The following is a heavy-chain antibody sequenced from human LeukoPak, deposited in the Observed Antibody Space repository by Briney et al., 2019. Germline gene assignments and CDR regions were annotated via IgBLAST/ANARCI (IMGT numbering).Heavy chain of an antibody. J-gene: IGHJ3*02. D-gene: IGHD6-19*01. CDR2: IRYDGSNK. CDR3: AKTRVRGSGWYPDAFDI. CDR1: GFTFSSSA. Sequence: GGSLRLSCAASGFTFSSSAMHWVRQAPGKGLEWVAFIRYDGSNKYYADSVKGRFTISRDNSKNTLYLQMNSLRAEDTAVYYCAKTRVRGSGWYPDAFDIWGQGTMVTVSS. V-gene: IGHV3-30*02.